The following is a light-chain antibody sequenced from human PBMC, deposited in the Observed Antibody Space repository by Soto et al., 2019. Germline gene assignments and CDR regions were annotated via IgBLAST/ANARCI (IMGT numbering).Light chain of an antibody. CDR3: QQYGSSPRT. CDR1: QSVSSH. Sequence: EIVMTQSPATLSVSPGERATLSCRASQSVSSHLAWYQQKPGQAPRLLISGASSRATGIPDRFTGSGSGTDFTLTISRLEPEDFAVYYCQQYGSSPRTFGQGTKVDIK. V-gene: IGKV3-20*01. J-gene: IGKJ1*01. CDR2: GAS.